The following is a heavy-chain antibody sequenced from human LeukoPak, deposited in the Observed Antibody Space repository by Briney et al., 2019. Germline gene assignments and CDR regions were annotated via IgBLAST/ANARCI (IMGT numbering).Heavy chain of an antibody. CDR3: ARVGSGSYSPPAYYYGMDV. Sequence: GGSLRLSCAASGFTFSSYAMSWVRQAPGKGLEWVSAISGSGGSTYYADSVKGRFTISRDNSKNTLYLQMNSLRAEDTAVYYCARVGSGSYSPPAYYYGMDVWGQGTTVTVSS. CDR2: ISGSGGST. D-gene: IGHD1-26*01. V-gene: IGHV3-23*01. CDR1: GFTFSSYA. J-gene: IGHJ6*02.